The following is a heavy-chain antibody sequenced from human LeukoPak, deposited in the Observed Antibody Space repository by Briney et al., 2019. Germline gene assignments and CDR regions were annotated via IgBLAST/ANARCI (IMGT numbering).Heavy chain of an antibody. CDR2: ISGSGGST. V-gene: IGHV3-23*01. D-gene: IGHD4-17*01. CDR3: AKASTTVTTGNAFDI. Sequence: GGSLRLSCAASGFTFSSYAMSWVRQAPGKGLEWVSGISGSGGSTYYADSVKGRLTISRDNSKSTLFLQMTCLRAEDTAVYYCAKASTTVTTGNAFDIWGQGTMITVSS. CDR1: GFTFSSYA. J-gene: IGHJ3*02.